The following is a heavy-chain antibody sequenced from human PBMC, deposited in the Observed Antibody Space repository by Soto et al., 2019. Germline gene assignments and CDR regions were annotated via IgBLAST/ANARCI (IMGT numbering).Heavy chain of an antibody. D-gene: IGHD3-22*01. CDR3: ARGGYGTSGYH. J-gene: IGHJ4*02. Sequence: GGSLRLSCTASRFTFSNYSMNWVRQAPGKGLEWVSSISSSSSHTYYADSVKGRFTISRDNARSSLYLQMDSLRVDDTAVYYCARGGYGTSGYHWGQGTLVTVSS. V-gene: IGHV3-21*01. CDR1: RFTFSNYS. CDR2: ISSSSSHT.